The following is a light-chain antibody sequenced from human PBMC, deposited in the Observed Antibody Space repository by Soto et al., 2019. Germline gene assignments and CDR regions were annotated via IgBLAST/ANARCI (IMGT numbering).Light chain of an antibody. Sequence: HSALTQPPSASGSPGQSVTISCTGTSSDVGGYNYVSWYQQHPGKAPKLMIYEVSKRPSGVPDRFSGSKSGNTASLTVSGLRAEDEADYYCSSYAGSNNFVFGTGTKVTVL. CDR1: SSDVGGYNY. CDR3: SSYAGSNNFV. J-gene: IGLJ1*01. V-gene: IGLV2-8*01. CDR2: EVS.